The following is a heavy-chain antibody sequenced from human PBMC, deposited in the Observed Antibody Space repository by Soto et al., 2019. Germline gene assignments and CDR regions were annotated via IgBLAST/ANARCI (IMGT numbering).Heavy chain of an antibody. Sequence: GGSLRLSCAASGFTFSSYSMNWVRQAPGKGLEWVSYISSSGSTIYYADSVKGRFIISRDNAKNSLYLQMNSLRDEDTAVYYCARDLAAAGNYYYYGMDVWGQGTTVTVSS. CDR3: ARDLAAAGNYYYYGMDV. V-gene: IGHV3-48*02. CDR2: ISSSGSTI. CDR1: GFTFSSYS. D-gene: IGHD6-13*01. J-gene: IGHJ6*02.